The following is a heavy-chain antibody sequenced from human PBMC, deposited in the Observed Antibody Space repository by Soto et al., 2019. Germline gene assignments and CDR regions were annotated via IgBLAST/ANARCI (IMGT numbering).Heavy chain of an antibody. CDR2: VQHTGNT. CDR3: AKDVSSRRWFDP. V-gene: IGHV4-4*07. D-gene: IGHD3-16*01. J-gene: IGHJ5*02. Sequence: SETLSLTCAVSGASIRSYHWSFLRQPAGKGLEWIGRVQHTGNTNYNPSLKSRVTMSADTSKNQISLKMTSVTAADTAVYFCAKDVSSRRWFDPWGQGVRVTVSS. CDR1: GASIRSYH.